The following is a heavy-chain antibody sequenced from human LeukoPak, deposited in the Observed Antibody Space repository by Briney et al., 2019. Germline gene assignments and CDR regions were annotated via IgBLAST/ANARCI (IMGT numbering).Heavy chain of an antibody. D-gene: IGHD3-9*01. CDR3: ATPLRYFDWFGTPGLDY. CDR2: ISGSGGST. Sequence: AGGSLRLSCAASGFTFSSYAMSWVRQAPGKGLEWVSAISGSGGSTYYADSVKGRFTISRDNSKNTLYLQMNSLRAEDTAVYYCATPLRYFDWFGTPGLDYWGQGTLVTVSS. CDR1: GFTFSSYA. V-gene: IGHV3-23*01. J-gene: IGHJ4*02.